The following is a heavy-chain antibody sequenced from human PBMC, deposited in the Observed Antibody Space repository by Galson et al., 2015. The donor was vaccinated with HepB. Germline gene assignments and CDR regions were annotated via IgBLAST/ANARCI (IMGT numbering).Heavy chain of an antibody. Sequence: SVKVSCKASGDTFNTYAMNWVRQAPGQGLEWMGGIIPIPDTRNYGQKFQGRVTTSADDSTNTAYLELNSLRSENTAMYYCARGYDFWSAFHYWGQGTLVSVAS. CDR1: GDTFNTYA. CDR3: ARGYDFWSAFHY. J-gene: IGHJ4*02. V-gene: IGHV1-69*13. D-gene: IGHD3-3*01. CDR2: IIPIPDTR.